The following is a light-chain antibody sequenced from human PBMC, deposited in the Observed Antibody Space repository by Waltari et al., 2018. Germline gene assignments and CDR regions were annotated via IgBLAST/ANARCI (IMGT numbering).Light chain of an antibody. CDR1: ETVGRY. CDR2: DAS. V-gene: IGKV3-20*01. J-gene: IGKJ1*01. Sequence: SCRASETVGRYLGWYQQKPGQAPRLLIYDASSRATGIPDRFSGSGSGTDFSLTISRLEPEDFAVYYCQHYVRLPVTFGQGTKVEIK. CDR3: QHYVRLPVT.